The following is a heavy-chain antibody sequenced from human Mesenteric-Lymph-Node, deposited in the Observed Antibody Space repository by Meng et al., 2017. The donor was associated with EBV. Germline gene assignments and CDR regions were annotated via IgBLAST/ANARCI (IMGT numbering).Heavy chain of an antibody. D-gene: IGHD1-26*01. CDR3: AKDVVGATDY. J-gene: IGHJ4*02. CDR1: GFSFSRYA. V-gene: IGHV3-23*04. Sequence: VQLVEAXXXXVXXGGXLRLSCAASGFSFSRYAMTWVRQAPGKGLEWLSTFSGSGGPTYYADSVKGRFTISRDNSKNTLYLQMNTLRAEDTAVYYCAKDVVGATDYWGQGTLVTVSS. CDR2: FSGSGGPT.